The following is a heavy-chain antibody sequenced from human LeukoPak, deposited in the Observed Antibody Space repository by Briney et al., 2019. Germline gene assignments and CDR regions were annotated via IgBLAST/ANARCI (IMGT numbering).Heavy chain of an antibody. D-gene: IGHD6-19*01. CDR1: GYTFTIYA. CDR2: INTNTGNP. V-gene: IGHV7-4-1*02. Sequence: ASVKVSCKASGYTFTIYAMNWVRQAPGQGLEWMGWINTNTGNPTYAQGFTGRFVFSLDTSVSTAYLQISSLKAEDTAVYYCAREGWLVWGAKDRDAFDIWGQGTMVTVSS. J-gene: IGHJ3*02. CDR3: AREGWLVWGAKDRDAFDI.